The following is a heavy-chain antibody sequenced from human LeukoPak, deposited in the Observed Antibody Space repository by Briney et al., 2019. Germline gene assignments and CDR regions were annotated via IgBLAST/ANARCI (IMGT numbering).Heavy chain of an antibody. J-gene: IGHJ6*02. CDR2: ISGSGGST. D-gene: IGHD3-10*01. V-gene: IGHV3-23*01. CDR1: GFTFSSYV. Sequence: GGSLRLSCAASGFTFSSYVMSWVRQAPGKGLEWVSAISGSGGSTYYADSVKGRFTISRDNSKNTLYLQMNSLRAEDTAVYYCAKDSMVRGVKWYYGMDVWGQGTTVTVSS. CDR3: AKDSMVRGVKWYYGMDV.